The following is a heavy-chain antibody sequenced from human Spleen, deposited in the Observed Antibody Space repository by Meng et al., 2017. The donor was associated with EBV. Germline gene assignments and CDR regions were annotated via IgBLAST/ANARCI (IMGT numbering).Heavy chain of an antibody. J-gene: IGHJ4*01. D-gene: IGHD5-24*01. CDR3: ARAVRDGYNFDS. CDR1: GGSFSGYY. Sequence: QVQLQQWGEGLLKPSETLSPTCAVYGGSFSGYYWSWIRQPPGKGLEWIGEINHSGSTNYNPSLKSRLTMSVDTSKNQFSLMMTSVTAADAAVYYCARAVRDGYNFDSWGHGTLVTVSS. CDR2: INHSGST. V-gene: IGHV4-34*01.